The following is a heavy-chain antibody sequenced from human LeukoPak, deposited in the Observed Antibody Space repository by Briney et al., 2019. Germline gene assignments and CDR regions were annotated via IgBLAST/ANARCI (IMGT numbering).Heavy chain of an antibody. J-gene: IGHJ4*02. CDR2: INPSGGST. Sequence: ASVKVSCKASGYTFTSYYMHWVRQAPGQGLEWMGIINPSGGSTSYAQKFQGRVTMTRDTSTSTVYMELGSLRSEDTAVYYCATRPITMIVVVNDYYFDYWGQGTLVTVSS. D-gene: IGHD3-22*01. CDR1: GYTFTSYY. CDR3: ATRPITMIVVVNDYYFDY. V-gene: IGHV1-46*01.